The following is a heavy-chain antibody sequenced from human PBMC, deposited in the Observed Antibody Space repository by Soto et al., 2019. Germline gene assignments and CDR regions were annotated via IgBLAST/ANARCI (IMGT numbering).Heavy chain of an antibody. Sequence: SETLSLTCTVSGGSISSSSYYWGWIRQPPGKGLEWIGSIYYSGSTYYTPSLKSRVNISVDTSKNQFSLKLSSVTAADTAVYYCARLSYYDSSGVDYWGQGTLVTVSS. V-gene: IGHV4-39*01. J-gene: IGHJ4*02. CDR3: ARLSYYDSSGVDY. D-gene: IGHD3-22*01. CDR2: IYYSGST. CDR1: GGSISSSSYY.